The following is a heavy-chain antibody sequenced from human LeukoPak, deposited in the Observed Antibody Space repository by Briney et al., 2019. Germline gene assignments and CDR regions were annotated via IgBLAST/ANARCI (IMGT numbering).Heavy chain of an antibody. Sequence: SVKVSCKASGGTFSSYAISWVRQAPGQELEWMGGIIPIFGTANYAQKFQGRVTITADESTSTAYMELSSLRSEDTAVYYCATLGYCSGGSCYDYYYYYYMDVWGKGTTVTVSS. V-gene: IGHV1-69*13. CDR1: GGTFSSYA. CDR3: ATLGYCSGGSCYDYYYYYYMDV. J-gene: IGHJ6*03. CDR2: IIPIFGTA. D-gene: IGHD2-15*01.